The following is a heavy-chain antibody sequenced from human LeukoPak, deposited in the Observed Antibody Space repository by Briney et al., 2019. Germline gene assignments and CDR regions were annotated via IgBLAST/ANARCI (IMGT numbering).Heavy chain of an antibody. CDR2: IYYSGST. Sequence: SETLSLTCTVSGGSISSYYWSWIRQPPGKGLEWIGYIYYSGSTNYNPSLKSRVTISVDTSKNQFSLKLSSVTAADTAVYYCARASGSYSNWFDPWGQGTLVTVSS. CDR1: GGSISSYY. D-gene: IGHD1-26*01. J-gene: IGHJ5*02. V-gene: IGHV4-59*01. CDR3: ARASGSYSNWFDP.